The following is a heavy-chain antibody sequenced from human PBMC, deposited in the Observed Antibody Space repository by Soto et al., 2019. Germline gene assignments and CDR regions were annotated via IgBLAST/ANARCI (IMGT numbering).Heavy chain of an antibody. Sequence: ASVKVSCKAAGYTFTAYSMHWVRQAPGQGLEWVGWFNPNSGDTIYAQKFQGRVALTRDTSIGTAYMELYSLTSDDTAVYYCAREASAVISLDYWGQGTLVTVSS. CDR2: FNPNSGDT. D-gene: IGHD6-19*01. CDR1: GYTFTAYS. J-gene: IGHJ4*02. V-gene: IGHV1-2*02. CDR3: AREASAVISLDY.